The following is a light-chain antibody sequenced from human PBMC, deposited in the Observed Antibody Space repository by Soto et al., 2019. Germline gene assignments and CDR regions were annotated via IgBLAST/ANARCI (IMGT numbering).Light chain of an antibody. J-gene: IGKJ2*01. CDR1: QSVSSSY. CDR3: QLYDNSLYT. Sequence: EIVLTQSPGTLSLSPGERATLSCRASQSVSSSYLAWYQQKPGQAPRLLIYGASTRATGIPDRFSGSGSGTDVTLTISRLEPEDFAVYYCQLYDNSLYTFGQGTNLDIK. V-gene: IGKV3-20*01. CDR2: GAS.